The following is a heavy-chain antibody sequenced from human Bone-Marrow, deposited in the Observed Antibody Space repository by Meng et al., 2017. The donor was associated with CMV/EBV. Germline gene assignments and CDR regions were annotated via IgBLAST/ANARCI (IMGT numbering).Heavy chain of an antibody. D-gene: IGHD3-3*01. CDR2: ISSSGTTI. CDR1: GFTFNTYS. V-gene: IGHV3-48*04. CDR3: ARPIYDFWSGWGGPRSQNFAD. Sequence: GESLKISCAASGFTFNTYSMNWVRQAPGKGPEWVSYISSSGTTIYYADSVKGRFTISRDNAKNSLYLQMNSLRAEDTAVYYCARPIYDFWSGWGGPRSQNFADWGPGNLVNVSS. J-gene: IGHJ4*02.